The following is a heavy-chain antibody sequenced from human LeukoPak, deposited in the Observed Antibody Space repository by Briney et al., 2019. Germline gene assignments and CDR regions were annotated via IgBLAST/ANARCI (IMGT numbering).Heavy chain of an antibody. Sequence: PSETLSLTCAVYGGSFSGYYWSWIRQPPGKGLEWIGEINHSGSTNYNPSLKSRVTISVDTPKNQFSLKLSSVTAADTAVYYCARLGLWSYDYGVTSWGQGTLVTVSS. CDR1: GGSFSGYY. CDR3: ARLGLWSYDYGVTS. V-gene: IGHV4-34*01. D-gene: IGHD4-17*01. J-gene: IGHJ5*02. CDR2: INHSGST.